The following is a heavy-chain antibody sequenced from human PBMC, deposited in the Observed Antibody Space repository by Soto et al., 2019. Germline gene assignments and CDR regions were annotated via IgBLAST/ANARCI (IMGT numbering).Heavy chain of an antibody. Sequence: GGSLRLSCAASGFTVSSNYMSWVRQAPGKGLEWVSVIYSGGSTYYADSVKGRFTLSRDNSKNTLYLQMNSLRAEDTAVYYCARDAGSHCSSASCSLDYWGQGTLVTVSS. J-gene: IGHJ4*02. D-gene: IGHD2-2*01. CDR2: IYSGGST. V-gene: IGHV3-53*01. CDR1: GFTVSSNY. CDR3: ARDAGSHCSSASCSLDY.